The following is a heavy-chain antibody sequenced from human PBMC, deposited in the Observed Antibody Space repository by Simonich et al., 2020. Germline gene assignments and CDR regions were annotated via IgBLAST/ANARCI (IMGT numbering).Heavy chain of an antibody. V-gene: IGHV1-2*02. CDR2: INPNRGGT. CDR1: GYTFTGYY. J-gene: IGHJ3*02. CDR3: ARNGLVGILKAFDI. D-gene: IGHD2-21*01. Sequence: QVQLVQSGAEVKKPGASVKVSCQASGYTFTGYYVHGGRQAPGQVLEWRGWINPNRGGTNIEQKFQGRVTMTSDTSISTAYMVLSRLRSDDTAVYYCARNGLVGILKAFDIWGQGTMVTVSS.